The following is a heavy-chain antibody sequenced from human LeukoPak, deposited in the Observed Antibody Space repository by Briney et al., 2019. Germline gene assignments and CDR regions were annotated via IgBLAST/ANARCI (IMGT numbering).Heavy chain of an antibody. V-gene: IGHV4-39*01. CDR2: IYYSGST. CDR1: GGSISSSSYY. D-gene: IGHD1-7*01. CDR3: ARKGHSGGTTVDY. J-gene: IGHJ4*02. Sequence: PSETLSLTCTVSGGSISSSSYYWGWIRQPPGKGLEWIGSIYYSGSTYYNPSLKSRVTISVDTSKNQFSLKLSSVTAADTAVYYCARKGHSGGTTVDYWGQGTLVTVSS.